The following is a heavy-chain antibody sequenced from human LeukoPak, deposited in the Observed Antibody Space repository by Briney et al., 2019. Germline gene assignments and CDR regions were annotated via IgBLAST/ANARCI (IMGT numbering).Heavy chain of an antibody. Sequence: GGSLRLSCAASRFTFNSYWMHWVRQAPGKGLVWVSRINSDGSSIDYADSVKGRFTISRDNSKNTLYLQMNSLRAEDTAVYYCAKPAGIQLPCFDYWGQGTLVTVSS. CDR3: AKPAGIQLPCFDY. V-gene: IGHV3-74*01. CDR1: RFTFNSYW. CDR2: INSDGSSI. J-gene: IGHJ4*02. D-gene: IGHD5-18*01.